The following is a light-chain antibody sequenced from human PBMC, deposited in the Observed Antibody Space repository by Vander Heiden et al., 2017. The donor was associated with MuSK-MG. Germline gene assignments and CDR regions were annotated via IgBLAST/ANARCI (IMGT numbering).Light chain of an antibody. CDR3: QQYYSTLFT. J-gene: IGKJ3*01. CDR1: QSVLYSSNNKNY. Sequence: DIVMTQSPDPLAVSLGERATINCKSSQSVLYSSNNKNYLAWYQQKPGQPPKLLIYWASTRESGVPDRFSGSGSGTDFTLTISSLQAEDVAVYYCQQYYSTLFTFGPGTKVEIK. CDR2: WAS. V-gene: IGKV4-1*01.